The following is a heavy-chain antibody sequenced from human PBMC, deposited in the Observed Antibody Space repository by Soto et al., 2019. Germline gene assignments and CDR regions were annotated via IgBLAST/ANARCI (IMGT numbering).Heavy chain of an antibody. J-gene: IGHJ6*02. Sequence: QVQLVQSGAEVKKPGSSVKVSCKASGGTFSSYAISWVRQAPGQGLEWMGGIIPIFGTANYAQKFQGRVTITADESTSTAYMERSSLRSEDTAVYYCARGDCSGGSCYSGTSLGHYYYGMDVWGQGTTVTVSS. D-gene: IGHD2-15*01. CDR2: IIPIFGTA. V-gene: IGHV1-69*01. CDR1: GGTFSSYA. CDR3: ARGDCSGGSCYSGTSLGHYYYGMDV.